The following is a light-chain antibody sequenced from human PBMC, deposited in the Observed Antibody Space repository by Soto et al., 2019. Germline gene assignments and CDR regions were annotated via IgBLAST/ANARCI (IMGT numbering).Light chain of an antibody. J-gene: IGKJ1*01. CDR3: QQYNNWPRT. CDR1: QSVSSSY. CDR2: GAS. Sequence: EIVLTQSPGTLSLSPGERATLSCSAIQSVSSSYLAWYQQKPGQAPRLLIYGASTRATGIPARFSGSGSGTEFTLTINSLQSEDFELYYCQQYNNWPRTFGQGTKVDIK. V-gene: IGKV3-15*01.